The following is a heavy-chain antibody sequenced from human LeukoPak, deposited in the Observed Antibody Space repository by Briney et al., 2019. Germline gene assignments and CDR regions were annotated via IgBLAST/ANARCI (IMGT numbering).Heavy chain of an antibody. Sequence: GGSLRLSCAASGFTFSSYWMHWVRQAPGKGLVWVSRISSDGSSASYADSVKGRFTISRDNAKNTLYLQMNSLRAEDTAVYYCARQVGAPFDYWGQGTLVTVSS. V-gene: IGHV3-74*01. CDR2: ISSDGSSA. J-gene: IGHJ4*02. D-gene: IGHD1-26*01. CDR1: GFTFSSYW. CDR3: ARQVGAPFDY.